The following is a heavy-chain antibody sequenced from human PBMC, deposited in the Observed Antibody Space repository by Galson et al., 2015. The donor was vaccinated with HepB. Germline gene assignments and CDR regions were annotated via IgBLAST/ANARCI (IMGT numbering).Heavy chain of an antibody. V-gene: IGHV3-23*01. J-gene: IGHJ4*02. CDR3: AKGSGGDYHEYDY. CDR1: GFTFSSSA. CDR2: ISGSGGST. D-gene: IGHD4-17*01. Sequence: SLRLCGAASGFTFSSSAMSWVRQAPGKGLEWVSAISGSGGSTYYADSGKGRFTISRDNSKNTLYLQMNSLRAEDTAVYYCAKGSGGDYHEYDYWGQGTLVTVSS.